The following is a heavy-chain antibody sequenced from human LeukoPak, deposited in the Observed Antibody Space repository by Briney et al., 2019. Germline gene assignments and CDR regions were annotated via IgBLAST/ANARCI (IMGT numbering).Heavy chain of an antibody. CDR3: ARVGDIVVVPAATGPYHY. Sequence: SETLSLTCAVYGGSFSGYYWSWIRQPPGKGLEWIGEINHSGSTDYNPSLKSRVTISVDTSKNQFSLKLSSVTAADTAVYYCARVGDIVVVPAATGPYHYWGQGTLVTVSS. D-gene: IGHD2-2*01. J-gene: IGHJ4*02. CDR1: GGSFSGYY. V-gene: IGHV4-34*01. CDR2: INHSGST.